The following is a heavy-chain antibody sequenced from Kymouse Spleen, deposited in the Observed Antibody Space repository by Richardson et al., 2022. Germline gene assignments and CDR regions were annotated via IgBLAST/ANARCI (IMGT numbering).Heavy chain of an antibody. CDR2: IWYDGSNK. J-gene: IGHJ6*02. V-gene: IGHV3-33*01. Sequence: QVQLVESGGGVVQPGRSLRLSCAASGFTFSSYGMHWVRQAPGKGLEWVAVIWYDGSNKYYADSVKGRFTISRDNSKNTLYLQMNSLRAEDTAVYYCARGRITGTTDYYYYGMDVWGQGTTVTVSS. D-gene: IGHD1-7*01. CDR3: ARGRITGTTDYYYYGMDV. CDR1: GFTFSSYG.